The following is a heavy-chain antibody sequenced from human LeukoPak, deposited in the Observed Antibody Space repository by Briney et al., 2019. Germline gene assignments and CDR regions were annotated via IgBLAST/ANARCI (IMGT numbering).Heavy chain of an antibody. V-gene: IGHV3-74*01. CDR1: GFAFSSNW. D-gene: IGHD7-27*01. CDR2: INSGGSGT. J-gene: IGHJ4*02. Sequence: XGSLRLSCAASGFAFSSNWMHWVRQTPGKGLVWVSRINSGGSGTTYADSVEGRFTISRDNAKNMLYLQMNSLRADDTAVYYCATSLGPLAEYWGQETLVTVSS. CDR3: ATSLGPLAEY.